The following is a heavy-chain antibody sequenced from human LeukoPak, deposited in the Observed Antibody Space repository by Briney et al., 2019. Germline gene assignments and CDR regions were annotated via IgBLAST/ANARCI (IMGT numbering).Heavy chain of an antibody. Sequence: GGSLRLSCAASGFTFSSYALTWVRQAPGKGLEWVSVINNGGSTTYYADSVKGRFTISRDNSKNTLYLQMNSLRAEDTAVYYCAKMGGGMVATWRFDYWGQGTLVTVSS. J-gene: IGHJ4*02. D-gene: IGHD5-12*01. CDR1: GFTFSSYA. CDR3: AKMGGGMVATWRFDY. V-gene: IGHV3-23*03. CDR2: INNGGSTT.